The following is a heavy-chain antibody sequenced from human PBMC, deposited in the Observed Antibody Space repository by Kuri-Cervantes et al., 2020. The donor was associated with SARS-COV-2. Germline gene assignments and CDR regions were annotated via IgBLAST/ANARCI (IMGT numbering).Heavy chain of an antibody. CDR3: ANHYDGTYPI. CDR2: ITGSADGGNT. Sequence: GGSLRLSCVASVFSFSTYGMSWVRQAPGKGLEWVSSITGSADGGNTYHAESVKGRFTISRDNSKSTLFLQMSSLRAEDTAMYYCANHYDGTYPIWGRGTLVTVSS. CDR1: VFSFSTYG. J-gene: IGHJ4*02. V-gene: IGHV3-23*01. D-gene: IGHD3-3*01.